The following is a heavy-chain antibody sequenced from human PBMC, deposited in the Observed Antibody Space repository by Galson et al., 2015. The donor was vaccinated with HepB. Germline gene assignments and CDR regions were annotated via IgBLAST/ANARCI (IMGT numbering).Heavy chain of an antibody. D-gene: IGHD3-9*01. Sequence: SVKVSCKASGGTFSSYAISWVRQAPGQGLEWMGGIIPIFGTANYAQKFQGRVTITADESTSTAYMELSSLRSEYTAVYYCARVDGYYYYYYMDVWGKGTTVTVSS. V-gene: IGHV1-69*13. CDR3: ARVDGYYYYYYMDV. CDR2: IIPIFGTA. J-gene: IGHJ6*03. CDR1: GGTFSSYA.